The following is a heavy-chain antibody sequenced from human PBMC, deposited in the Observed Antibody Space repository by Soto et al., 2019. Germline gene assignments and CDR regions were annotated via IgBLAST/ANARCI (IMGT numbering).Heavy chain of an antibody. CDR3: ARESGSYQNYYYYGMDV. J-gene: IGHJ6*02. D-gene: IGHD1-26*01. CDR1: GGSVSSGSYY. CDR2: IYYSGST. Sequence: SETLSLTCTVSGGSVSSGSYYWSWIRQPPGKGLEWIGYIYYSGSTNYNPSLKSRVTISVDTSKNQFSLKLSSVTAADTAVYYCARESGSYQNYYYYGMDVWRQGTTVTVSS. V-gene: IGHV4-61*01.